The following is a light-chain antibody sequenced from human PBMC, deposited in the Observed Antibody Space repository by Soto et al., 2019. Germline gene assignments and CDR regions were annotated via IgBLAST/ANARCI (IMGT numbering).Light chain of an antibody. V-gene: IGLV2-8*01. CDR1: ISDIGTYDY. CDR3: TSYTGDDFTFV. J-gene: IGLJ1*01. CDR2: EVS. Sequence: QTVLTQPPSASGSLGQSVTISCTGTISDIGTYDYVSWYQQHPGRAPKLIIFEVSKSPLGVPDRFSGSKSGNTASLIVSGLQPDDEAEYHCTSYTGDDFTFVFGTGTKVTVL.